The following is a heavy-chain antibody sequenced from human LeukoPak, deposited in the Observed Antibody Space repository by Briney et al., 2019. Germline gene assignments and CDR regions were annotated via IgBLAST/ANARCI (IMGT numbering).Heavy chain of an antibody. J-gene: IGHJ3*02. Sequence: ASVKVSCKASGYTFTGYYMHWVRQAPGQGLERMGWINPNSGGTNYAQKFQGRVTMTRDTSIITAYMELSRLRSDDTAVYYCARLMSGGDAFDIWGQGTMVTVSS. V-gene: IGHV1-2*02. CDR2: INPNSGGT. CDR1: GYTFTGYY. CDR3: ARLMSGGDAFDI. D-gene: IGHD2-8*01.